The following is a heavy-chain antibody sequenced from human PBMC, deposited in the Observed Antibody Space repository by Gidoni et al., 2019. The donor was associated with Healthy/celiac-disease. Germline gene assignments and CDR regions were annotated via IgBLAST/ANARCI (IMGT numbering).Heavy chain of an antibody. CDR2: IIPILGIA. CDR1: GGTFSSYT. V-gene: IGHV1-69*02. J-gene: IGHJ4*02. D-gene: IGHD3-22*01. Sequence: QVQLVQSGAEVKKPGSSVKVSCKASGGTFSSYTISWVRQAPGQGLEWMGRIIPILGIANYAQKFQGRVTITADKSTSTAYMELSSLRSEDTAVYYCARAVHYDSSGYWGSFFDYWGQGTLVTVSS. CDR3: ARAVHYDSSGYWGSFFDY.